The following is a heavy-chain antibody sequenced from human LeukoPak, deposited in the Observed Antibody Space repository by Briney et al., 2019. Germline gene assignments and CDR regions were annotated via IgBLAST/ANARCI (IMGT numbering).Heavy chain of an antibody. CDR1: GGSFSGYY. CDR2: INHSGST. CDR3: ATEAISGLMAFDI. D-gene: IGHD3-22*01. Sequence: SETLSLTCAVYGGSFSGYYWSWIRQPPGKGLEWIGEINHSGSTNYNPSLKSRVTISVDTSKNQFSLKLSSVTAADTAVYYCATEAISGLMAFDIWGQGTMVTVSS. J-gene: IGHJ3*02. V-gene: IGHV4-34*01.